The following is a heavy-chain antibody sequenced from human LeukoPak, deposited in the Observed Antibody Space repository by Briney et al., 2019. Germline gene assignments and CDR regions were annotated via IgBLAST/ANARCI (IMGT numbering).Heavy chain of an antibody. CDR3: ARERSGSEIFARSFDI. J-gene: IGHJ3*02. CDR2: IYYSGRT. CDR1: GGSISSSNHY. Sequence: SETLSLTCTVSGGSISSSNHYWGWIRQPPGKGLECIGSIYYSGRTYYNPSLKSRVTISVDTSKNQFSLKLSSVTAADTAVYYCARERSGSEIFARSFDIWGQGTMVTVSS. D-gene: IGHD3-3*01. V-gene: IGHV4-39*07.